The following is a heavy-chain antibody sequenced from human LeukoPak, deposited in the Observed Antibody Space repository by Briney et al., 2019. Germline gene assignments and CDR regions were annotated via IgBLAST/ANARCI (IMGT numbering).Heavy chain of an antibody. D-gene: IGHD3-10*01. CDR2: FDPEDGET. V-gene: IGHV1-24*01. J-gene: IGHJ4*02. CDR3: ARDSTMVRGVINDY. Sequence: GASVKVSCKVSGYTLTELSMHWVRQAPGKGLEWMGGFDPEDGETIYAQKFQGRVTMTEDTSTDTAYMELSSLRSEDTAVYYCARDSTMVRGVINDYWGQGTLVTVSS. CDR1: GYTLTELS.